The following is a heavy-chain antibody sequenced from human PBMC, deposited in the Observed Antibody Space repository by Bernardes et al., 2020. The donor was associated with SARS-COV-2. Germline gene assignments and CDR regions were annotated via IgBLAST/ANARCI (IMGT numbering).Heavy chain of an antibody. D-gene: IGHD6-13*01. V-gene: IGHV3-30-3*01. J-gene: IGHJ4*01. CDR2: GSNK. Sequence: GSNKYYADSVKGRFTISRDNSKNTLYLQMNSLRAEDTAVYYCARDPGIAAAAAYYFDYWG. CDR3: ARDPGIAAAAAYYFDY.